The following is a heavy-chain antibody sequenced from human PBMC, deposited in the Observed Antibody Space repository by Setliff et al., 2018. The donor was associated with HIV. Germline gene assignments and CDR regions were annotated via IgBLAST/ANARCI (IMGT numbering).Heavy chain of an antibody. J-gene: IGHJ3*02. V-gene: IGHV4-61*02. D-gene: IGHD3-10*01. CDR1: GGFISSGTYY. Sequence: SETLSLTCTVSGGFISSGTYYWSWIRQPAGKGLEWIGRIYTSGSTNYSPSLKSRVTISVDTSKNQFSLKLSSVTAADTAVYYCASSPDSMVRARGEAFDIWGQGTMVTV. CDR2: IYTSGST. CDR3: ASSPDSMVRARGEAFDI.